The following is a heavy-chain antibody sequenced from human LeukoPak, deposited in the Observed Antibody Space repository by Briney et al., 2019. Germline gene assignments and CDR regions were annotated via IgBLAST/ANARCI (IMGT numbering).Heavy chain of an antibody. CDR3: AISGDFGNGLDV. CDR1: GGYFSSYA. J-gene: IGHJ6*02. Sequence: SVKVSCKASGGYFSSYAISWVRQAPGQGLEYMGRIIPMLDIVYNTQSFQDRVTITADKSTGTAYMELSSLRSEDTALYYCAISGDFGNGLDVWGRGTTVTVSS. V-gene: IGHV1-69*04. CDR2: IIPMLDIV. D-gene: IGHD4-17*01.